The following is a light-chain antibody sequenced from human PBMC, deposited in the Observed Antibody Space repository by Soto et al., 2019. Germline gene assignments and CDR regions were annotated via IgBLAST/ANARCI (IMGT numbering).Light chain of an antibody. CDR2: SAS. V-gene: IGKV1-39*01. Sequence: DIQVTQSPPSLSASVGDRVTITCRASQYIGNYLNWYQHKPGKAPQLLIYSASTFQIGVPSRFSGSVSGTDFTLTITTLQPDDFASYYCQSNYILPWTFGQGTKVETK. J-gene: IGKJ1*01. CDR1: QYIGNY. CDR3: QSNYILPWT.